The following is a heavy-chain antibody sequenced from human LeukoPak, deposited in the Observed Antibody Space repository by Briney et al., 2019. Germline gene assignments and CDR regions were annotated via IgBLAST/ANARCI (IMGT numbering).Heavy chain of an antibody. CDR2: ISGSGGST. D-gene: IGHD3-10*01. CDR1: GFTFSRNC. CDR3: AKDRRAGSYDY. J-gene: IGHJ4*02. V-gene: IGHV3-23*01. Sequence: GGSLRPSCAASGFTFSRNCMTWVRQAPGKGLEWVSSISGSGGSTYYADSVKGRFTISRDNSKNTLYLQMNSLRAEDTAVYYCAKDRRAGSYDYWGQGTLVTVSS.